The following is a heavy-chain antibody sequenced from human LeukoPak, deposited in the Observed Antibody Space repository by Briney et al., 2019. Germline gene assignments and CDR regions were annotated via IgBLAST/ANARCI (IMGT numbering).Heavy chain of an antibody. Sequence: PGGSLRLSCAASGFTFSSYGMHWVRQAPGKGLEWVAFIRYDGSNKYYADSVKGRFIISRDNSKNTLYLQMNSLRAEDTAVYYCAKDTCYYDSSGSEHFDYWGQGTLVTVSS. CDR3: AKDTCYYDSSGSEHFDY. V-gene: IGHV3-30*02. J-gene: IGHJ4*02. D-gene: IGHD3-22*01. CDR1: GFTFSSYG. CDR2: IRYDGSNK.